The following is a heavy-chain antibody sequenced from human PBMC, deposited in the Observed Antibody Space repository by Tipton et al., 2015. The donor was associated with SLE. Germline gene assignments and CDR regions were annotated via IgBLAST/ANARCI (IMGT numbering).Heavy chain of an antibody. V-gene: IGHV3-30*18. CDR2: ISYDGSNK. CDR3: AKDRRAAAGVAEYFQH. D-gene: IGHD6-13*01. J-gene: IGHJ1*01. CDR1: GFTFSSYG. Sequence: SLRLSCSASGFTFSSYGMHWVRQAPGKGLEWVAVISYDGSNKYYADSVKGRFTISRDNSKNTLYLQMNSLRAEDTAVYYCAKDRRAAAGVAEYFQHWGQGTLVTVSS.